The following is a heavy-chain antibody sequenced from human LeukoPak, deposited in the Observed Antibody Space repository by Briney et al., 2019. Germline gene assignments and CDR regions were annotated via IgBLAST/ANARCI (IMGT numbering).Heavy chain of an antibody. CDR1: GYTLTEIS. CDR3: ATLPPRFLSRYADY. V-gene: IGHV1-24*01. D-gene: IGHD3-3*01. Sequence: GASVKVSCKVSGYTLTEISIHGVRQAPGKGLEWMGGFDPEDGETIYAQRFQGRVTMTEDTSADTAYMELSSLRSEDTAVYYCATLPPRFLSRYADYWGQGTLVTVSS. J-gene: IGHJ4*02. CDR2: FDPEDGET.